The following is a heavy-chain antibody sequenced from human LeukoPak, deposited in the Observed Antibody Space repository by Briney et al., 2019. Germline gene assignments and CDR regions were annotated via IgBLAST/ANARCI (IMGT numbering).Heavy chain of an antibody. CDR3: AKIQGASNSGYYGAFDI. V-gene: IGHV3-23*01. Sequence: GGSLRLSCAASGLSFSTYAMGWVRQAPGKGLEWVSGISASGGSTYYADSVKGRFTISRDNSKSTLHLQMNSLRDEDTAVYYCAKIQGASNSGYYGAFDIWGQGTMVTVSS. CDR2: ISASGGST. D-gene: IGHD3-22*01. CDR1: GLSFSTYA. J-gene: IGHJ3*02.